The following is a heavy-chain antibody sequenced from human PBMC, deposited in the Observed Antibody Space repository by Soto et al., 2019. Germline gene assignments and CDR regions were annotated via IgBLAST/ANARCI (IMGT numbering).Heavy chain of an antibody. J-gene: IGHJ6*03. CDR3: VRLPPTVTPGRNFYFYMDV. CDR1: GGSVNSDNFS. D-gene: IGHD4-17*01. Sequence: QLRLQESGPRLLRPSATLSLTCAVSGGSVNSDNFSWGWVRQPPGKGPEWVATIHNGGAANYNPSLRGRVSISTDTSRNEISMQLTSVTDADTSLYSCVRLPPTVTPGRNFYFYMDVWGKGTTVTVSS. CDR2: IHNGGAA. V-gene: IGHV4-39*01.